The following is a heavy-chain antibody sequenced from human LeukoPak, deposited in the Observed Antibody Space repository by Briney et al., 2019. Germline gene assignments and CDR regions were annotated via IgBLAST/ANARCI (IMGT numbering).Heavy chain of an antibody. J-gene: IGHJ6*02. Sequence: PSETLSLTCTVSGGSISSYYWSWIRQPPGKGLEWIGYIYYSGSTNYNPSLKSRVTISVDTSKNQFSLKLSSVTAADTAVYYCAREDVVVTASYYYYYGMDVWGQGTTVTVSS. CDR1: GGSISSYY. CDR3: AREDVVVTASYYYYYGMDV. D-gene: IGHD2-21*02. CDR2: IYYSGST. V-gene: IGHV4-59*12.